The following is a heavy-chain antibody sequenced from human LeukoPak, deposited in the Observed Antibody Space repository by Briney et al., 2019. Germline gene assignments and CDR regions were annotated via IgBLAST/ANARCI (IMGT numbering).Heavy chain of an antibody. Sequence: ASVKVSCKASGYTFTGYYMHWVRQAPGQGLEWMGWINPNSGATNYAQKFQGRVAMTRDTSISTAYMELSGLTYDDAAVYHCARGITISGSGMFDYWGQGTLVTVSS. CDR3: ARGITISGSGMFDY. V-gene: IGHV1-2*02. D-gene: IGHD3-9*01. CDR1: GYTFTGYY. CDR2: INPNSGAT. J-gene: IGHJ4*02.